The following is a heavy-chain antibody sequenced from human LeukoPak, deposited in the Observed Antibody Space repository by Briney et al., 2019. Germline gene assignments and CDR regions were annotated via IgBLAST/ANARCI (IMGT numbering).Heavy chain of an antibody. D-gene: IGHD2-15*01. CDR1: GYTLTELS. CDR3: ARLGCSGGSCYPQGNY. Sequence: ASVKVSCKVSGYTLTELSMHWVRQAPGKGLEWMGGFDPEDGETIYAQKFQGRVTMTEDTSTDTAYMELSSLRSEDTAVYYCARLGCSGGSCYPQGNYWGQGTLVTVSS. J-gene: IGHJ4*02. V-gene: IGHV1-24*01. CDR2: FDPEDGET.